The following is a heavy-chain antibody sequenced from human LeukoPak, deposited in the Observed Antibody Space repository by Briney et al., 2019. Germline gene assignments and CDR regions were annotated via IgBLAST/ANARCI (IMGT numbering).Heavy chain of an antibody. Sequence: SETLSLTCAVYGGSFSGYYWSWIRQPPGKGLEWIGEINHSGSTNYNPSLKSRVTISVDTSKNQFSPKLSSVTAADTAVYYCARHYYYMDVWGKGTTVTVSS. CDR1: GGSFSGYY. CDR2: INHSGST. J-gene: IGHJ6*03. D-gene: IGHD3-10*01. CDR3: ARHYYYMDV. V-gene: IGHV4-34*01.